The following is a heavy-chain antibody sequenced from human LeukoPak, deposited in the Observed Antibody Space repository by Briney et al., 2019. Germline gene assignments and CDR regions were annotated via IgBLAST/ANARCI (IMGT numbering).Heavy chain of an antibody. CDR2: VSTSGTGT. CDR1: GFTFSNYA. J-gene: IGHJ4*02. D-gene: IGHD6-13*01. CDR3: ASPRGIPEGAKGY. Sequence: GGSLRLSCAASGFTFSNYAMSWVRQAPGKGLEWVSAVSTSGTGTYYADSVKGRFTISRDNSKETLYLQMNSLRAEDTAVYYCASPRGIPEGAKGYWGQGTLVTVSS. V-gene: IGHV3-23*01.